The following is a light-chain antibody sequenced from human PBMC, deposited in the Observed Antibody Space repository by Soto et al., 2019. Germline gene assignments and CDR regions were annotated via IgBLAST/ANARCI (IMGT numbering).Light chain of an antibody. Sequence: DIHVYEGPCCLSSSVLGIVSISFQASQNTNNYLNWYQQKPVRAPKLLIYDASNLEAGVPSRFRGSGSGTDFTFTISRLQHEDIAVYYCQHYVNRPLTFGGGTKVDIK. J-gene: IGKJ4*01. V-gene: IGKV1-33*01. CDR2: DAS. CDR1: QNTNNY. CDR3: QHYVNRPLT.